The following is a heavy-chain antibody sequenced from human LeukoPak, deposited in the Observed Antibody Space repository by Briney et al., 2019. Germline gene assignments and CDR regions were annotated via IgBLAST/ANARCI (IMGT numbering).Heavy chain of an antibody. CDR1: GGSISSYY. J-gene: IGHJ5*02. CDR2: IYYSGST. CDR3: ARVQGELLRGTWFDP. V-gene: IGHV4-59*01. D-gene: IGHD1-26*01. Sequence: SETLSLTCTVSGGSISSYYWSWIQQPPGKGLEWIGYIYYSGSTNYNPSLKSRVTISVDTSKNQFSLKLSSVTAADTAVYYCARVQGELLRGTWFDPWGQGTLVTVSS.